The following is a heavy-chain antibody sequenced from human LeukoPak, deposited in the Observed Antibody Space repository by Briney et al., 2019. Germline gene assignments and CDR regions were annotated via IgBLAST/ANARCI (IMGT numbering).Heavy chain of an antibody. J-gene: IGHJ5*02. D-gene: IGHD6-13*01. Sequence: ASVKVSCKASGYTFTGYYMHWVRQAPGQGLEWMGWINPNSGGTNYAQKFQGRVTMTRDTSISTAYMELRSLRSDDTAVYYCARGRPTTSIAAAGVNWFDPWGQGTLVTVSS. V-gene: IGHV1-2*02. CDR1: GYTFTGYY. CDR2: INPNSGGT. CDR3: ARGRPTTSIAAAGVNWFDP.